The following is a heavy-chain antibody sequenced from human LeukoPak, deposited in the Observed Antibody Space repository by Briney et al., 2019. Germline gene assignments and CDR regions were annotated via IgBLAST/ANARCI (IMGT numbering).Heavy chain of an antibody. CDR3: ARVLDLSSGYYPQFDY. CDR1: GGSISSSSYY. CDR2: IYYSGNT. J-gene: IGHJ4*02. V-gene: IGHV4-39*07. Sequence: SETLSLTCTVSGGSISSSSYYWGCIRQPPGKGLEWIGSIYYSGNTYYNPSLKSRVTISIDTSKNQFSLKPSSVTAADTAVYYCARVLDLSSGYYPQFDYWGQGTLVTVSS. D-gene: IGHD3-22*01.